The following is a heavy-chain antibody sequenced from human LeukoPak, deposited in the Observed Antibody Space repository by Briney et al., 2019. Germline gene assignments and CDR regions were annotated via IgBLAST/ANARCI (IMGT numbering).Heavy chain of an antibody. CDR3: ARGTGWYEIYFQH. CDR1: GGSIGSYY. D-gene: IGHD6-19*01. V-gene: IGHV4-59*01. J-gene: IGHJ1*01. Sequence: SETLSLTCIVSGGSIGSYYWSWIRQSPVKGLEWIGYTYYSGTTNYNPSLKSRVTMSVDSSRNQLSLKLSSVTAADTAVYYCARGTGWYEIYFQHWGQGSLVTVSS. CDR2: TYYSGTT.